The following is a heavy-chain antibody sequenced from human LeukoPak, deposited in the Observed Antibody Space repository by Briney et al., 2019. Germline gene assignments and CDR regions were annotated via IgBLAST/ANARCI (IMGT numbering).Heavy chain of an antibody. V-gene: IGHV3-23*01. D-gene: IGHD3-3*01. CDR1: RFTFSNYA. CDR3: AKSMRGYYRFDY. Sequence: GGSLRLSCAASRFTFSNYAMSWVRQAPGKGLEWVSVISGSGGSAYYADSVKGRFTVSRDNSKNTLLLQMNSLRAEDTALYYCAKSMRGYYRFDYWGQGTLATVSS. J-gene: IGHJ4*02. CDR2: ISGSGGSA.